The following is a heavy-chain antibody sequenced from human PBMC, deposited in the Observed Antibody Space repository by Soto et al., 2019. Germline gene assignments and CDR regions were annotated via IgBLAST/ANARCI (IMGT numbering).Heavy chain of an antibody. J-gene: IGHJ4*02. D-gene: IGHD3-3*01. CDR1: GFTLSSYG. V-gene: IGHV3-30*18. Sequence: QVQLVESGGGVVQPGRSLRLSCAASGFTLSSYGMHWVRQAPGKGLEWVAVISYDESNKSYADSVRGRFTISRDTSRNTLYLQMNSLTVDDTAVYFCAKQRLERSQRSEIDYWGQGTLVTVSS. CDR3: AKQRLERSQRSEIDY. CDR2: ISYDESNK.